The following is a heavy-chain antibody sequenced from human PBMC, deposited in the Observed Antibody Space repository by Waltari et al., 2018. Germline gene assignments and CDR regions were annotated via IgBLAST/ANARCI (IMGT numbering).Heavy chain of an antibody. J-gene: IGHJ4*02. CDR2: ISSSGSTI. D-gene: IGHD2-15*01. Sequence: EVQLVESGGGLVQPGGSLRLSCAASGFTFSSYDMNWVRQAPGKGLEWVSYISSSGSTIYYADSVKGRFTISRDNAKNSLYLQMNSLRAEDTAVYYCARGGDIVVVVAATQGPFDYWGQGTLVTVSS. CDR1: GFTFSSYD. V-gene: IGHV3-48*03. CDR3: ARGGDIVVVVAATQGPFDY.